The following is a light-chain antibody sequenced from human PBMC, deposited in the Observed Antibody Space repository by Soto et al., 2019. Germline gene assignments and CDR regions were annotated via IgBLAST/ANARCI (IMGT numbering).Light chain of an antibody. V-gene: IGKV3-15*01. CDR1: QIIGTN. Sequence: EIVMTQSPATLSVSPGERATVSCRTSQIIGTNLAWYQQKPGQAPRLLIYGAFIRAPGFPVRFRGTGSGSEFTLTISSLQSEDGALYFCQQYDKWPYTFGQGTKVDIK. J-gene: IGKJ2*01. CDR2: GAF. CDR3: QQYDKWPYT.